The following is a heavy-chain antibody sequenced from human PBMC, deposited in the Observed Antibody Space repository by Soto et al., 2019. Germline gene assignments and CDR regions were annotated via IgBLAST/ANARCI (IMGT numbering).Heavy chain of an antibody. CDR2: ISAYNGNT. J-gene: IGHJ4*02. D-gene: IGHD2-15*01. Sequence: QVQLVQSGAEVKKPGASVKVSCKASGYTFTSYGISWVRQAPEQGLEWMGWISAYNGNTNYAQKLQGRVTMTTNTYTSTAYMELRSLRYDDTAVYYCARPYCSGGSCDSDCWGQGTLVTVSS. V-gene: IGHV1-18*01. CDR1: GYTFTSYG. CDR3: ARPYCSGGSCDSDC.